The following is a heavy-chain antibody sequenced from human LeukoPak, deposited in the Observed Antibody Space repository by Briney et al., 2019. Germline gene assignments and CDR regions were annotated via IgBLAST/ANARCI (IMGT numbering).Heavy chain of an antibody. Sequence: PSETLSLTCTVSGGSVSSGSSYWSWIRQPPGKGLEWIGYISYTGSSIHNPSLKSQVTISVDTSKNQFSLRLSSVTAADTAVYYCAREYSRSSAGGYYYYYMDVWGKGTTVTVSS. D-gene: IGHD6-6*01. V-gene: IGHV4-61*01. J-gene: IGHJ6*03. CDR2: ISYTGSS. CDR3: AREYSRSSAGGYYYYYMDV. CDR1: GGSVSSGSSY.